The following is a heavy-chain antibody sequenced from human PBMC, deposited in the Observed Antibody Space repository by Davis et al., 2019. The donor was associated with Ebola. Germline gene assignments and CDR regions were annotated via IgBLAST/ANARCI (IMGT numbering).Heavy chain of an antibody. CDR1: GFTFSSYW. CDR3: AKGRVEWLLYYFDY. D-gene: IGHD3-3*01. J-gene: IGHJ4*02. CDR2: IKQDGSEK. V-gene: IGHV3-7*03. Sequence: GGSLRLSCAASGFTFSSYWMSWVRQAPGKGLEWVANIKQDGSEKYYVDSVKGRFTISRDNSKNTLYLQMNSLRAEDTAVYYCAKGRVEWLLYYFDYWGQGTLVTVSS.